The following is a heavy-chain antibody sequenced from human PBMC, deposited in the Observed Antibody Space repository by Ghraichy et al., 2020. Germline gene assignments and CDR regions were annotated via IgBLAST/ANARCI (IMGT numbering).Heavy chain of an antibody. CDR3: ARSRYYYQSNTYRDY. V-gene: IGHV4-4*07. D-gene: IGHD3-16*01. Sequence: SLNISCTVSGDSITTYYWNWIRQPAGKGLEWIGRTHISGNTNYNPSLKSRVTMSLDRSKNELSLRLSSVTAADTAVYYCARSRYYYQSNTYRDYWGQGTLVTVSS. CDR2: THISGNT. CDR1: GDSITTYY. J-gene: IGHJ4*02.